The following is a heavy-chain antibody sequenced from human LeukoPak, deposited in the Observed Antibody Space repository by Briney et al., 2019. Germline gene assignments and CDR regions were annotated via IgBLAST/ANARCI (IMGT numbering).Heavy chain of an antibody. CDR2: ISSSSSYI. Sequence: GGSLRLSCAASGFTFSSYSMNWVRQAPGKGLEWVSSISSSSSYIYYADSVKGRFTISRDNAKNSLYLQMNSLRAEDTAVYYCTRLAGDYGSNSWDWGQGTLVTVSS. CDR1: GFTFSSYS. D-gene: IGHD4-23*01. V-gene: IGHV3-21*01. CDR3: TRLAGDYGSNSWD. J-gene: IGHJ1*01.